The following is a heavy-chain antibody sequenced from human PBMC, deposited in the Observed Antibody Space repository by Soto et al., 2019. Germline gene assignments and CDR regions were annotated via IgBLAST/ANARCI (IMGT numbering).Heavy chain of an antibody. Sequence: QVQLVESEGGVVQPGRSLRLSCAASGFDLNDFGIHWVRQAPGKGLEWVAHIWHDGNRKNYVDSVKGRFTISRDSSKNTVYLQMSSLRVEDTAVYYCAKENTPPYFDYWGQGALVTVSS. J-gene: IGHJ4*02. D-gene: IGHD2-15*01. CDR2: IWHDGNRK. CDR3: AKENTPPYFDY. CDR1: GFDLNDFG. V-gene: IGHV3-33*06.